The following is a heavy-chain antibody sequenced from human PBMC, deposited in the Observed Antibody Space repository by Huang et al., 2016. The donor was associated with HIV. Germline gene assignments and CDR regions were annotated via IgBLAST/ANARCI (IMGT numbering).Heavy chain of an antibody. CDR3: ARQHTGYHIFDL. J-gene: IGHJ6*02. D-gene: IGHD3-9*01. CDR1: GYSFSSYW. CDR2: IYPADADI. V-gene: IGHV5-51*01. Sequence: EVQLVQSGAEVKKPGESLKISCRVSGYSFSSYWIGWGRQMPGRGLEWMGVIYPADADIKYSPSFKDQVIISVDKYVDIAYLQWRGLRASDTATYYCARQHTGYHIFDLWGQGTTVTVSS.